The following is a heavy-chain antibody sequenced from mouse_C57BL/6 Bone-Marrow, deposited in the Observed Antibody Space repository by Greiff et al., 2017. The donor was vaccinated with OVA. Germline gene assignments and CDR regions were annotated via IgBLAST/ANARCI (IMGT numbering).Heavy chain of an antibody. J-gene: IGHJ3*01. D-gene: IGHD2-1*01. CDR3: ARSDHYCNTWFAY. V-gene: IGHV1-18*01. Sequence: EVKLVESGPELVKPGASVKIPCKASGYTFTDYNMDWVKQSHGKSLEWIGDINPNNGGTIYNQKFKGKATLTVDKSSSTAYMELRSLTSEDTAVYYCARSDHYCNTWFAYWGQGTLVTVSA. CDR2: INPNNGGT. CDR1: GYTFTDYN.